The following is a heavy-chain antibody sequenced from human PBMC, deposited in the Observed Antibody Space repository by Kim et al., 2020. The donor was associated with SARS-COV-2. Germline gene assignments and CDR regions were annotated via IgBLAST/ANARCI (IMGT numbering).Heavy chain of an antibody. D-gene: IGHD3-10*01. Sequence: ASVKVSCKVSGYTLTELSMHWVRQAPGKGLEWMGGFDPEDGETIYAQKFQGRVTMTEDTSTDTAYMELSSLRSEDTAVYYCATANYYGSGSCSLDPWGQGTLVTVSS. V-gene: IGHV1-24*01. CDR3: ATANYYGSGSCSLDP. J-gene: IGHJ5*02. CDR1: GYTLTELS. CDR2: FDPEDGET.